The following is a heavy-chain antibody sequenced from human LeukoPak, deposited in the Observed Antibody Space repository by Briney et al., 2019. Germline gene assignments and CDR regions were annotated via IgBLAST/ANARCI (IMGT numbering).Heavy chain of an antibody. Sequence: SETLSLTRTVSGGSISSSSYYWGWIRQPPGKGLEWIGSIYYSGSTNYNPSLKSRVTMSVDTSKNQISLMLSFVTAADTAIYYCARGKEGDILTGYSLSFDQWGQGTLVTVSS. J-gene: IGHJ4*02. V-gene: IGHV4-39*07. CDR2: IYYSGST. D-gene: IGHD3-9*01. CDR3: ARGKEGDILTGYSLSFDQ. CDR1: GGSISSSSYY.